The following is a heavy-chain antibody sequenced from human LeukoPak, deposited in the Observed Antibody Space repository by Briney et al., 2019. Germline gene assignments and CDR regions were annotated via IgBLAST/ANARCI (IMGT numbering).Heavy chain of an antibody. V-gene: IGHV4-61*02. Sequence: PSQTLSLTCTVSGDSISSGDYYWSWIRQPAGKVLEWIGRISSSGSTNYNPSLKSRVTISVDTSKNQFSLKLSSVTAADTAVYYCARGRYFDNYYYYYYMDVWGKGTTVTISS. CDR2: ISSSGST. CDR1: GDSISSGDYY. J-gene: IGHJ6*03. CDR3: ARGRYFDNYYYYYYMDV. D-gene: IGHD3-9*01.